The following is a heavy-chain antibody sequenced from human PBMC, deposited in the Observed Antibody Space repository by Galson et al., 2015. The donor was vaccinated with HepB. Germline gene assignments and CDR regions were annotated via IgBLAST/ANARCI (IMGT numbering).Heavy chain of an antibody. Sequence: SLRLSCAASGFTFDDYAMHWVRQAPGKGLEWVSLISWNGGSTYYADSVKGRITISRDNSKDSLYLQVNSLRAEDTAFYYCARGPYKYSSGWALDYWGQGTLVTVSS. CDR1: GFTFDDYA. CDR3: ARGPYKYSSGWALDY. V-gene: IGHV3-43D*04. J-gene: IGHJ4*02. D-gene: IGHD6-19*01. CDR2: ISWNGGST.